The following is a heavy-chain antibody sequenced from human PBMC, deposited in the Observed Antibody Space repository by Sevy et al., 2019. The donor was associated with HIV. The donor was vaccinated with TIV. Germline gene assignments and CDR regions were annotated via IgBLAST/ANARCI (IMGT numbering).Heavy chain of an antibody. CDR2: IYPRDSDT. CDR1: GYSFANYW. Sequence: GESLKISCKGSGYSFANYWIGWVRQMPGKGLEWMGIIYPRDSDTRYSPSFQGQVTMSAVKSITTAYLQWSSLKASDTAMYYCARQPAGGEDYFDYWGQGTLVNVSS. J-gene: IGHJ4*02. D-gene: IGHD3-10*01. CDR3: ARQPAGGEDYFDY. V-gene: IGHV5-51*01.